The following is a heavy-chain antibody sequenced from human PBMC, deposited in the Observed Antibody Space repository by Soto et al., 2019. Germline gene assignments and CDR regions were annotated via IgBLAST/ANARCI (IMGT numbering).Heavy chain of an antibody. V-gene: IGHV4-30-2*01. CDR1: GGAISSGGYS. J-gene: IGHJ5*02. Sequence: KHSGTLSLTCVVSGGAISSGGYSWSWIRQPPGKGLEWIGYMYHSGSTYYNPSLKSRVTISIDRSKNQFSLKLSSVTAADTAVYYCARVGGINWFDPWGQGTLVTVSS. CDR3: ARVGGINWFDP. CDR2: MYHSGST. D-gene: IGHD3-16*01.